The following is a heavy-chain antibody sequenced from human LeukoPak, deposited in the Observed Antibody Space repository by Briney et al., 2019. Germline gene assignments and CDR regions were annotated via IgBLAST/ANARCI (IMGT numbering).Heavy chain of an antibody. Sequence: PGGSLRLSCAASGFTFSSYWMSWVRQAPGKGLEWVANIKQDGSGKYYVDSVKGRFTISRDNAKNSLHLQMNSLRAEDTAVYYCVYGIDAFDIWGQGTMVTVSS. CDR3: VYGIDAFDI. CDR2: IKQDGSGK. J-gene: IGHJ3*02. D-gene: IGHD1-14*01. V-gene: IGHV3-7*03. CDR1: GFTFSSYW.